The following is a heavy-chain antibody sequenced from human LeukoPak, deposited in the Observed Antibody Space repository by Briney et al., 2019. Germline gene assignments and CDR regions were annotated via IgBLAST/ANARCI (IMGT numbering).Heavy chain of an antibody. Sequence: PSQTLSLTCTVSGGSISSYYWSWIRQPAGKGLEWIGRIYTSGSTNYNPSLKSRVTMSVDTSKNQFSLKLTSVTAPGTAVYYCARGLILHWFDPWGQGTLVTVSS. V-gene: IGHV4-4*07. CDR1: GGSISSYY. CDR3: ARGLILHWFDP. D-gene: IGHD1-26*01. J-gene: IGHJ5*02. CDR2: IYTSGST.